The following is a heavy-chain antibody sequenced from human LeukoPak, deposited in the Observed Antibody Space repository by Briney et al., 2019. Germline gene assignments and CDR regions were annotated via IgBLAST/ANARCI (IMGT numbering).Heavy chain of an antibody. Sequence: PSETLSLTCTVSGGSISSYYWSWIRQPPGKGLEWIGYIYYSGSTNYNPSLKSRVTISVDTSKNQFSLKLSSVTAADTAVYYCARDLGQSGTTYDAFDIWGQGTMVTVSS. V-gene: IGHV4-59*01. CDR3: ARDLGQSGTTYDAFDI. D-gene: IGHD4-17*01. CDR1: GGSISSYY. J-gene: IGHJ3*02. CDR2: IYYSGST.